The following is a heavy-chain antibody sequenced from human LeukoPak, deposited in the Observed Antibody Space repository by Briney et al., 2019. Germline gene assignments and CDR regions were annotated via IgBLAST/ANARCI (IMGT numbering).Heavy chain of an antibody. CDR3: ARDPAISGYDSIYYYYGMDV. CDR2: IYSGGST. CDR1: GFTFSSYA. J-gene: IGHJ6*02. D-gene: IGHD5-12*01. V-gene: IGHV3-66*01. Sequence: GGSLRLSCAASGFTFSSYAMHWVRQAPGKGLEWVSVIYSGGSTYYADSVKGRFTISRDNSKNTLYLQMNSLRAEDTAVYYCARDPAISGYDSIYYYYGMDVWGQGTTVTVSS.